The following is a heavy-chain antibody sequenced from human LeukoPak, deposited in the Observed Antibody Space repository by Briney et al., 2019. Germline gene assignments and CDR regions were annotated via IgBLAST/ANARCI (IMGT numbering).Heavy chain of an antibody. CDR2: ISWNSGSI. V-gene: IGHV3-9*01. J-gene: IGHJ4*02. Sequence: GGSLRLSSAAYGFTFDDYAMHWVRRAPGKGLEWVSGISWNSGSIGYADSVKGRFTISRDNAKNSLYLQMNSLRAEDTALYYCAKDIGYGSGTGDYWGQGTLVTVSS. CDR1: GFTFDDYA. CDR3: AKDIGYGSGTGDY. D-gene: IGHD3-10*01.